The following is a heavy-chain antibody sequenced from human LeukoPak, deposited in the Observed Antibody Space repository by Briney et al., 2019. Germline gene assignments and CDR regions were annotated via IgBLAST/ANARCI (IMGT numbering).Heavy chain of an antibody. Sequence: AGRSLRLSCAASGFTFSSYAMHWVRQAPGKGLEYVSAISSNGGSTYYANSVKGRFTISRDNSKNTLFLQMGSLRAEDMAVYYCARGGFIAARPIDYRGQGTLVTVSS. V-gene: IGHV3-64*01. CDR3: ARGGFIAARPIDY. CDR1: GFTFSSYA. J-gene: IGHJ4*02. D-gene: IGHD6-6*01. CDR2: ISSNGGST.